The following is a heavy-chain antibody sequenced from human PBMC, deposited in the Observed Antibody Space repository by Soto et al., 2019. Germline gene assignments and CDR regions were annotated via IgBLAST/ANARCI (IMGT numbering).Heavy chain of an antibody. J-gene: IGHJ4*02. CDR3: ARRYYYDSSGYLDL. CDR1: GFGFSDYY. Sequence: GGSLRLSCAASGFGFSDYYMTWIRQPPGEGLEWISYISGSGLYTNYADSVKGRFTISRDNAENSLFLQMDSLRAEDTAFYYCARRYYYDSSGYLDLWGQGTLVTVSS. D-gene: IGHD3-22*01. CDR2: ISGSGLYT. V-gene: IGHV3-11*06.